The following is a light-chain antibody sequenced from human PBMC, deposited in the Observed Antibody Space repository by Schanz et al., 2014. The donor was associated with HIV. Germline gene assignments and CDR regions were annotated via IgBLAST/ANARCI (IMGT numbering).Light chain of an antibody. Sequence: QSVLTQPPSVSGAPGQRVTISCTGSSSNIGAGYDVHWYHHLPGSAPKLLISGNNNRPSGVPDRFSGSKSGTSASLAITGLQAEDEGDYYCQSYDKSLSVVIFGGGTKVTVL. CDR1: SSNIGAGYD. V-gene: IGLV1-40*01. J-gene: IGLJ2*01. CDR2: GNN. CDR3: QSYDKSLSVVI.